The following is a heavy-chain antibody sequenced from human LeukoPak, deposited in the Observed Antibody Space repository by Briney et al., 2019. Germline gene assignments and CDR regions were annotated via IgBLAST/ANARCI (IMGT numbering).Heavy chain of an antibody. D-gene: IGHD4-23*01. CDR3: AREAVTYYFDY. CDR2: IYYSGST. V-gene: IGHV4-59*11. CDR1: GGSISSHY. J-gene: IGHJ4*02. Sequence: SETLSLTCTVSGGSISSHYWSWIRQPPGKGLEWIGYIYYSGSTNYNPSLKSRVTISVDTSKNQFSLKLSSVTAADTAVYYCAREAVTYYFDYWGQGTLVTVSS.